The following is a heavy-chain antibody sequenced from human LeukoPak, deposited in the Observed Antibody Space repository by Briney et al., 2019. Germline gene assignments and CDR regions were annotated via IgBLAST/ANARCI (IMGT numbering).Heavy chain of an antibody. D-gene: IGHD6-13*01. J-gene: IGHJ4*02. CDR3: AKDTSLGYTSSWYYFDY. CDR1: GFSLRNYG. CDR2: ISASGGST. V-gene: IGHV3-23*01. Sequence: PGGSLRLSCAASGFSLRNYGMSWVRQAPGKGLEWVSDISASGGSTYYADSVKGRFTISRDNSNNALYLQMNSLRAEDTAVYYCAKDTSLGYTSSWYYFDYWGQGTLVTVSS.